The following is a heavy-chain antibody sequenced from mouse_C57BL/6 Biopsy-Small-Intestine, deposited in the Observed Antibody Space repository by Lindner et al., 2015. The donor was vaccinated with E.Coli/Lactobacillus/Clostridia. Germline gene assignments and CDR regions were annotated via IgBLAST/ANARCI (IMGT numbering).Heavy chain of an antibody. CDR2: ISSGGSYT. D-gene: IGHD1-1*01. CDR1: GFTFSSYG. J-gene: IGHJ2*01. CDR3: ASSSDY. V-gene: IGHV5-6*01. Sequence: VQLQESGGDLVKPGGSLKLSCAASGFTFSSYGMSWVRQTPDKRLEWVATISSGGSYTYYPDSVKGRFTISRDNAKSTLYLQMSSLKSEDTAMYYCASSSDYWGQGTTLTVSS.